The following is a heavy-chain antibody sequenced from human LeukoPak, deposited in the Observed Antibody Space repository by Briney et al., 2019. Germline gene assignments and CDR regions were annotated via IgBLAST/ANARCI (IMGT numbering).Heavy chain of an antibody. CDR3: ARELSGSYGRGKPTPFDY. V-gene: IGHV3-30*02. J-gene: IGHJ4*02. Sequence: LTGGSLRLSCAASGFTFSSYGMHWVRQAPGKGQEWVSFIRYDGSNKYYADSVKGRFTISRDNSKNTLYLQVNSLRAEDTAVYYCARELSGSYGRGKPTPFDYWGQGTLVTVSS. CDR2: IRYDGSNK. D-gene: IGHD1-26*01. CDR1: GFTFSSYG.